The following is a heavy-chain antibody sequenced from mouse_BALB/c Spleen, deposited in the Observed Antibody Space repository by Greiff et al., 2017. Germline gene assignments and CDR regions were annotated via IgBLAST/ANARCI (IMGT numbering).Heavy chain of an antibody. CDR1: EYEFPSHD. Sequence: EVKLEESGGGLVQPGESLKLSCESNEYEFPSHDMSWVRKTPEKRLELVAAINSDGGSTYYPDTMERRFIISRDNTKKTLYLQMSSLRSEDTALYYCARRDGYYGWFAYWGQGTLVTVSA. V-gene: IGHV5-2*03. D-gene: IGHD2-3*01. CDR3: ARRDGYYGWFAY. CDR2: INSDGGST. J-gene: IGHJ3*01.